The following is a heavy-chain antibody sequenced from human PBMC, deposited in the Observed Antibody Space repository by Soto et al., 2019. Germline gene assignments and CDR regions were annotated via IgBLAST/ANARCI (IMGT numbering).Heavy chain of an antibody. CDR2: INHSGST. V-gene: IGHV4-34*01. D-gene: IGHD6-19*01. CDR1: GGSFSGYY. Sequence: SETLSLTCAVYGGSFSGYYWSWIRQPPGKGLEWIGEINHSGSTNYNPSLKSRVTISVDTSKNQFSLKLSSVTAADTAVYYCARRASSGWYRNWFDPWGQGTLVTV. J-gene: IGHJ5*02. CDR3: ARRASSGWYRNWFDP.